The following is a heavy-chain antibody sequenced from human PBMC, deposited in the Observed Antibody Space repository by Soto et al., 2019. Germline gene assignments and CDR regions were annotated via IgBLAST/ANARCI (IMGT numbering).Heavy chain of an antibody. V-gene: IGHV3-21*01. CDR1: GFTFSSYS. CDR3: AREVGYGAYCSITSCYTDYYGIDV. Sequence: EVQLVESGGGLVKPGGSLRLSCAASGFTFSSYSMNWVRQAPGKGLEWVSSISSSSSYIYYADSVKGRFTISRDNAKNSLYLQMNSLRAEDTAVYYCAREVGYGAYCSITSCYTDYYGIDVWGQGTTVTVSS. J-gene: IGHJ6*02. D-gene: IGHD2-2*02. CDR2: ISSSSSYI.